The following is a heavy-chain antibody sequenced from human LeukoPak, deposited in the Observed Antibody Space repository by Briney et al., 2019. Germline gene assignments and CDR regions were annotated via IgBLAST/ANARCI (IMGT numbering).Heavy chain of an antibody. CDR1: GFTFSSYA. D-gene: IGHD2-15*01. CDR2: ISGSGGST. J-gene: IGHJ4*02. V-gene: IGHV3-23*01. Sequence: GGSLRLSCAASGFTFSSYAMTWVRQAPGEGLEWVSAISGSGGSTYYADSVKGRFTISRDNSKNTLYLQMNSLRAEDTAVYYCARGVAATVYYFDYWGQGTLVTVSS. CDR3: ARGVAATVYYFDY.